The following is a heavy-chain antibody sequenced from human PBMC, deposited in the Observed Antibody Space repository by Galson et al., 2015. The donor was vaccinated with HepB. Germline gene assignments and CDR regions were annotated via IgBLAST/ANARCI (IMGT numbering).Heavy chain of an antibody. D-gene: IGHD1/OR15-1a*01. CDR2: TNPDGSEE. CDR1: GFDYSRHW. V-gene: IGHV3-7*01. CDR3: ARGNNPEY. J-gene: IGHJ4*02. Sequence: SLRLSCASSGFDYSRHWMTWVRQAPGKGLEWVANTNPDGSEEYYLDSVRGRFTISRDNAKNSLYLQMNGLRAEDTALYYCARGNNPEYWGQGTLVTVSS.